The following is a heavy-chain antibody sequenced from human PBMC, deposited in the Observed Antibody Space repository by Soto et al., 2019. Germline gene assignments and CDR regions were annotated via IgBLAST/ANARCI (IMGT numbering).Heavy chain of an antibody. CDR1: GFTLSSYW. V-gene: IGHV3-7*05. CDR3: AREVLVWFGEFLEDYYYHGMDV. J-gene: IGHJ6*02. Sequence: EVQVVESGGGLVQPGGSLRLSCAASGFTLSSYWMTWVRQAPGKGLEWVANIKEDGSETYYVDSVKGRFTISRDNAKNSLYLQLNGLRAEDTAVYYCAREVLVWFGEFLEDYYYHGMDVWAKGPRSPSP. D-gene: IGHD3-10*01. CDR2: IKEDGSET.